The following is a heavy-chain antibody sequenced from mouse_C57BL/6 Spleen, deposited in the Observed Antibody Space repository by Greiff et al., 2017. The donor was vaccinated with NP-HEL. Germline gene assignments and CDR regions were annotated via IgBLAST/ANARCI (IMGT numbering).Heavy chain of an antibody. CDR1: GFTFSSYA. CDR2: ISDGGSYT. V-gene: IGHV5-4*03. D-gene: IGHD2-4*01. J-gene: IGHJ4*01. CDR3: ARGMIATDGYYAMDY. Sequence: EVKLVESGGGLVKPGGSLKLSCAASGFTFSSYAMSWVRQIPEKRLEWVAIISDGGSYTHYPDNVKGRCTISRDNTKNNLKLQMSHLKSKDTAMYYCARGMIATDGYYAMDYWGQGTSVPVSS.